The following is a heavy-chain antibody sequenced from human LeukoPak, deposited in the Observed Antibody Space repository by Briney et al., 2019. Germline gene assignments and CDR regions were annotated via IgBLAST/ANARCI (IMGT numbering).Heavy chain of an antibody. CDR1: GFTFSTYG. V-gene: IGHV3-30*18. Sequence: GGSLRLSCAASGFTFSTYGMHWVRQAPGKGLEWVAVISYDGSNKYYVDSVKGRFTISRDNSKNMLYLQVDSLRAEDTAVYYCAKVVPRATRRYLNWFDPWGQGTLVTVSS. CDR2: ISYDGSNK. CDR3: AKVVPRATRRYLNWFDP. D-gene: IGHD2-2*02. J-gene: IGHJ5*02.